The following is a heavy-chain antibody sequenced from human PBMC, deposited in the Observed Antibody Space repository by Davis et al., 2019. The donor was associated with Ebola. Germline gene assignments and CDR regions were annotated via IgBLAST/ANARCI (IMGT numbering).Heavy chain of an antibody. CDR2: IYYSGTT. J-gene: IGHJ5*02. D-gene: IGHD3-22*01. CDR1: GGSISPYY. V-gene: IGHV4-59*08. Sequence: SETLSLTCTVSGGSISPYYWSWIRQPPGEGLEWIGYIYYSGTTDYNPSLKSRVTISVDTSKNQVSLKLTSVTAADTAVYYCARQSVFYDSSGTLNWFDPWGQGTLVTVSS. CDR3: ARQSVFYDSSGTLNWFDP.